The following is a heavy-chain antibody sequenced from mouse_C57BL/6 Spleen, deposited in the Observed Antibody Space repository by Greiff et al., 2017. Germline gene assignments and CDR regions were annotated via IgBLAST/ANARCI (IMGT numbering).Heavy chain of an antibody. J-gene: IGHJ4*01. Sequence: QVQLKQSGPGLVQPSLSLSITCTVSGFSLTSYGVHWVRQSPGKGLEWLGVIWSGGSTDYNAAFISRLSISKNNSKSQVFFKMNSLQADDTAIYDWARAITTLVATDARDYWGQGTSVTVSS. V-gene: IGHV2-2*01. CDR2: IWSGGST. D-gene: IGHD1-1*01. CDR1: GFSLTSYG. CDR3: ARAITTLVATDARDY.